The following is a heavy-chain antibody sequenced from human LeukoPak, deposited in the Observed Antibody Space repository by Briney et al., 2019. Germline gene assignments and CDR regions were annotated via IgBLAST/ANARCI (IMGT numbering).Heavy chain of an antibody. CDR1: GGSLSSYY. CDR3: ARHSGSYIHC. CDR2: ISYSRST. D-gene: IGHD1-26*01. V-gene: IGHV4-59*08. J-gene: IGHJ4*02. Sequence: SGTLSLTCTLSGGSLSSYYWSCIWEPPGKGQECSVYISYSRSTNHNPPPTSRVTILGDTSKNQFSLNLSSVIAAHTPVCYCARHSGSYIHCLGRGSLVSVS.